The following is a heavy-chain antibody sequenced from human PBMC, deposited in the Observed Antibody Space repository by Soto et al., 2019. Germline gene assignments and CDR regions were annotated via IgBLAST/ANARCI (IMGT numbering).Heavy chain of an antibody. CDR3: ARSSSDTAMAYFDY. D-gene: IGHD5-18*01. CDR1: GGSISSDGYS. Sequence: SETLSLTCAVSGGSISSDGYSWRWIRQPPGKGLEWIGYIYHSGSTYYNPSLKSRVTISVDRSKNQFSLKLSSVTAADTAVYYCARSSSDTAMAYFDYWGQGTLVTVSS. V-gene: IGHV4-30-2*01. J-gene: IGHJ4*02. CDR2: IYHSGST.